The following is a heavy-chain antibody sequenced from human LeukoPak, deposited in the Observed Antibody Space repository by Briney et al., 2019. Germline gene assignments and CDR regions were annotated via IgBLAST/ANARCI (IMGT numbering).Heavy chain of an antibody. D-gene: IGHD6-19*01. V-gene: IGHV3-11*01. J-gene: IGHJ4*02. Sequence: GGSLRLSCAASGFTFNDYYMSWIRQAPGKGLEWVSYISSSGSTIYYADSVKGRFTISRDNAKNSLYLQMNSLRAEDTALYYCAKDVGWIAVAALDYWGQGTLVTVSS. CDR3: AKDVGWIAVAALDY. CDR1: GFTFNDYY. CDR2: ISSSGSTI.